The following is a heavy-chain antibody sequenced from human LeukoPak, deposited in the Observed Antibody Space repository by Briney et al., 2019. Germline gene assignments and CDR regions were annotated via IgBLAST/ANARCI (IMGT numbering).Heavy chain of an antibody. CDR3: ARRGLRPSLRYCSSTSCSFFAFDI. CDR1: GGSISSSNW. Sequence: PSGTLSLTCAVSGGSISSSNWWSWVRQPPGKGLEWIGEIYHSGSTNYNPSLKSRVTISVDTSKNQFSLKLSSVTAADTAVYYCARRGLRPSLRYCSSTSCSFFAFDIWGQGTMVTVSS. CDR2: IYHSGST. J-gene: IGHJ3*02. V-gene: IGHV4-4*02. D-gene: IGHD2-2*01.